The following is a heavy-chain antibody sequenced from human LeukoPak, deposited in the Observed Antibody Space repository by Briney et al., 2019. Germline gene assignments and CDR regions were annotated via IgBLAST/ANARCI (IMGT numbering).Heavy chain of an antibody. Sequence: GGSLRLSCAASGFSFSNAWMTWVRQAPGKGLEWVSSISSSSNYIYYADSVKGRFTISRDNAKNSLYLQMNSLRAEDTAVYYCAGDLATNVFDIWGQGTMVAVSS. CDR2: ISSSSNYI. J-gene: IGHJ3*02. V-gene: IGHV3-21*01. CDR3: AGDLATNVFDI. CDR1: GFSFSNAW. D-gene: IGHD5-12*01.